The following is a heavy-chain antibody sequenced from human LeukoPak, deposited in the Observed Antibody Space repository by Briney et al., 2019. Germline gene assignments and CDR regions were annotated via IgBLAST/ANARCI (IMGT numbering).Heavy chain of an antibody. CDR3: ARDRGPEWFGELLYY. CDR2: IYYSGST. V-gene: IGHV4-39*07. CDR1: GGSISSSSYY. Sequence: SETPSLTCTVSGGSISSSSYYWGWIRQPPGKGLEWIGSIYYSGSTYYNPSLKSRVTISVDTSKNQFSLKLSSVTAADTALSYCARDRGPEWFGELLYYWGQGTLVTVSS. D-gene: IGHD3-10*01. J-gene: IGHJ4*02.